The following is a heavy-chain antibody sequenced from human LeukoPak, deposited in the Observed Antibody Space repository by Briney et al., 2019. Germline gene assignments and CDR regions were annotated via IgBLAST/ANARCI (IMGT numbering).Heavy chain of an antibody. CDR1: GYSFTSYW. J-gene: IGHJ4*02. V-gene: IGHV5-51*01. CDR3: ARRGETYYYDSSGYSAADY. CDR2: IYPGDSDT. D-gene: IGHD3-22*01. Sequence: GESLKISCKGSGYSFTSYWIGWVRQMPGKGLEWMGIIYPGDSDTRYSPSFQGQVTISADKSISTAYLQWSSLKASDTAMYYCARRGETYYYDSSGYSAADYWGQGILVTVSS.